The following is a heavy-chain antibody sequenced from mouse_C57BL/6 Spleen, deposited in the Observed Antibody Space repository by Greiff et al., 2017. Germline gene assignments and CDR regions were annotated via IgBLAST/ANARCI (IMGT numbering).Heavy chain of an antibody. CDR1: GYSFTGYY. CDR3: ARDYGSSYHFDY. Sequence: EVKLQQSGPELVKPGASVKISCKASGYSFTGYYMHWVKQSSEKSLEWIGEINPSTGGTSYNQKFKGKATLTVDKSSSTAYMQLKSLTSEDAAVYYCARDYGSSYHFDYWGQGTTRTVSS. D-gene: IGHD1-1*01. V-gene: IGHV1-43*01. CDR2: INPSTGGT. J-gene: IGHJ2*01.